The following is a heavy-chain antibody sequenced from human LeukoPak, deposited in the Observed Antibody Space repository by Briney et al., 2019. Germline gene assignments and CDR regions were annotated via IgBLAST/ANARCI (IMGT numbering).Heavy chain of an antibody. CDR3: ARLDYKKIGSSTSWGWVDP. CDR1: GFTFSSYS. Sequence: GGSLRLSCAASGFTFSSYSMNWVRQAPGKGLEWVSYISSSSTIYYADSVKGRFTISRDNAKNSLYLQMNSLRAEDTAVYYCARLDYKKIGSSTSWGWVDPWGRGTLVTVSS. V-gene: IGHV3-48*01. J-gene: IGHJ5*02. D-gene: IGHD2-2*01. CDR2: ISSSSTI.